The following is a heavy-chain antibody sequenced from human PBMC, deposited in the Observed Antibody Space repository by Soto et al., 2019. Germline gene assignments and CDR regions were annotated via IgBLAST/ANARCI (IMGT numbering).Heavy chain of an antibody. J-gene: IGHJ5*02. CDR2: IYYSGNT. D-gene: IGHD3-10*01. CDR3: ARGGGLGRAPLWFGESETLTRIVWWFDP. CDR1: GGSISSYY. Sequence: PSETLSLTCTVSGGSISSYYWSWIRQPPGKGLEWIGYIYYSGNTKYNSSLKSRVTISVDTSKNQFSLKLSSVTAADTAVYYCARGGGLGRAPLWFGESETLTRIVWWFDPWGQGTLVTVSS. V-gene: IGHV4-59*12.